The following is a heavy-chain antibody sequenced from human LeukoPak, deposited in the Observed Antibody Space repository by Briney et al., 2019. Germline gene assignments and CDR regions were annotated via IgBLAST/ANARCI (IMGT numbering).Heavy chain of an antibody. V-gene: IGHV4-34*01. CDR2: INHSGST. CDR1: GGSFSGYY. Sequence: SETLSLTCAVYGGSFSGYYWSWIRQPPGKGLEWIGEINHSGSTNYNPSLKSRVTISVDTSKNQFSLKLSSVTAADTAVYYCARRSKYCSGGSCYPTPFDYWGQGTLVTVSS. CDR3: ARRSKYCSGGSCYPTPFDY. J-gene: IGHJ4*02. D-gene: IGHD2-15*01.